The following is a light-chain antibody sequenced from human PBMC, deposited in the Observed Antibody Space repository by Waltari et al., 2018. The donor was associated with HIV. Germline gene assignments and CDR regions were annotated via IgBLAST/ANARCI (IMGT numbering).Light chain of an antibody. CDR2: LNSDGSY. CDR1: SGHSNYA. V-gene: IGLV4-69*01. J-gene: IGLJ2*01. CDR3: QTWTTGIVL. Sequence: QLVLPQSPSASASLRAPVKLTCTLTSGHSNYAIEWHQHQPAKGPRYLMRLNSDGSYPKGDGIPDRFSGSSSGAERYLIISSLQSEDEADYYCQTWTTGIVLFGGGTKLTVL.